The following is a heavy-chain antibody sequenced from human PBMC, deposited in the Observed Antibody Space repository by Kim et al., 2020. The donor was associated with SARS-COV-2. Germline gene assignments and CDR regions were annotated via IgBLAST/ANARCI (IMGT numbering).Heavy chain of an antibody. Sequence: GESLKISCKGSGYSFTSYWIGWVRQMLGKGLEWMGIIYPGDSDTRYSPSFQGQVTISADKSISTAYLQWSSLKASDTAMYYCARAGRGDGYNFIAAIDYWGQGTLVTVSS. CDR3: ARAGRGDGYNFIAAIDY. V-gene: IGHV5-51*01. D-gene: IGHD5-12*01. J-gene: IGHJ4*02. CDR2: IYPGDSDT. CDR1: GYSFTSYW.